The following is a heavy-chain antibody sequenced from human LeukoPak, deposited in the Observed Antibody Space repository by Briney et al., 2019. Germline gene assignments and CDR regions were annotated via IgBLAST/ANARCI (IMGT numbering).Heavy chain of an antibody. CDR2: TYYSGST. Sequence: SETLSLTCTVSDGSISSSSYYWGWIRQPPGKGLEWIGSTYYSGSTYSNPSFKSRVTISVDTSKNQFSLKLSSVTAADTAVYYCAREGGPYRPLDYSGQGTLVTVSS. V-gene: IGHV4-39*07. CDR1: DGSISSSSYY. J-gene: IGHJ4*02. CDR3: AREGGPYRPLDY.